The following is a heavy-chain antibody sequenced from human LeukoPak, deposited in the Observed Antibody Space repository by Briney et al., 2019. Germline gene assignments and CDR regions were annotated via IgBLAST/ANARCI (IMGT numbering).Heavy chain of an antibody. Sequence: PGRSLRLSCAASGFTFSSYGMHWVRQAPGKGLEWVAVISYDGSNKYYADSVKGRFTISRDNSKNTLYLQMNSLRAEDTAVYYCAKDRAFLTERYFDYWGQGTLVTVSS. J-gene: IGHJ4*02. CDR3: AKDRAFLTERYFDY. V-gene: IGHV3-30*18. CDR2: ISYDGSNK. D-gene: IGHD2/OR15-2a*01. CDR1: GFTFSSYG.